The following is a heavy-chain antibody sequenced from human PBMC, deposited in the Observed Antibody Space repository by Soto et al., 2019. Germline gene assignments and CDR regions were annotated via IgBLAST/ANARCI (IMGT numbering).Heavy chain of an antibody. V-gene: IGHV1-69*02. D-gene: IGHD3-10*01. CDR3: ARGLYYYGSGSYYPYFDY. Sequence: SVKVSCKASGGTFSSYTISWVRQAPGQGLELMGRIIPILGIANYAQKFQGRVTITADKSTSTAYMELSSLRSEDTAVYYCARGLYYYGSGSYYPYFDYWGQGTLVTVSS. CDR1: GGTFSSYT. CDR2: IIPILGIA. J-gene: IGHJ4*02.